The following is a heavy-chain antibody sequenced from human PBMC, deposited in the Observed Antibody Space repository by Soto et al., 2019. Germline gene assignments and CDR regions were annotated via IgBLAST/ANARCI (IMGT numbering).Heavy chain of an antibody. V-gene: IGHV1-2*02. Sequence: ASVKVSCKASGYTFTGYYMHWVRQAPGQGLEWMGWINPNSGGTNYAQKFQGRVTMTRDTSISTAYVELSRMRSDDTAVYYCARVPGYSLYYYGMDGWGQGTTVTVSS. D-gene: IGHD5-18*01. CDR1: GYTFTGYY. CDR3: ARVPGYSLYYYGMDG. CDR2: INPNSGGT. J-gene: IGHJ6*02.